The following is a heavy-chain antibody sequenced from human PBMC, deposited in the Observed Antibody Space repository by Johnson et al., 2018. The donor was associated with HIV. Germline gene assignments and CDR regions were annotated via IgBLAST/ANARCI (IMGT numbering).Heavy chain of an antibody. CDR2: ISSDGNNE. CDR3: ARIRVAVITEVGAFDI. D-gene: IGHD3-22*01. CDR1: GFTFTTYI. J-gene: IGHJ3*02. V-gene: IGHV3-30*03. Sequence: QVQLVESGGGVVQPGRSLTLSCTPSGFTFTTYIMHWVRQAPGKGLEWVAVISSDGNNEYYAHSVKGRFTISRDNSKSTLFLQMNSLRPEDTAVYYCARIRVAVITEVGAFDIWGQGTTVTVSS.